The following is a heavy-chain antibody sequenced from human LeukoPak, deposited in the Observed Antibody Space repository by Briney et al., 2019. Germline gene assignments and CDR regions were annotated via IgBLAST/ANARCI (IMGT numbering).Heavy chain of an antibody. CDR1: GFPFKIYT. J-gene: IGHJ4*02. CDR3: VATFTVFGVISTIE. D-gene: IGHD3-3*01. CDR2: INFSSDDSGDNT. V-gene: IGHV3-23*01. Sequence: GGSLRLSCAAFGFPFKIYTMNWVRQAPGKGLEWVSGINFSSDDSGDNTYYADSVRGRFSISRDNSQNTVFLQMNSLRVEDTAAYYCVATFTVFGVISTIEWGQGTLVTVSS.